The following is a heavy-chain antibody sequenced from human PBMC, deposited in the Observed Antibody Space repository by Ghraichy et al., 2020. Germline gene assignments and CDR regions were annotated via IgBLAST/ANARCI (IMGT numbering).Heavy chain of an antibody. CDR3: VKDTYDFWSGYGPPHYYGMDV. J-gene: IGHJ6*02. V-gene: IGHV3-30*02. D-gene: IGHD3-3*01. CDR2: IWYEGSYK. CDR1: GFTFSSYG. Sequence: GGSLRLSCAASGFTFSSYGMHWVRQAPGKGPEWLAVIWYEGSYKYHADSVKGRLTISRDTSKNLLSLQMNSLRAEDTAIYYCVKDTYDFWSGYGPPHYYGMDVWGQGTTVTVS.